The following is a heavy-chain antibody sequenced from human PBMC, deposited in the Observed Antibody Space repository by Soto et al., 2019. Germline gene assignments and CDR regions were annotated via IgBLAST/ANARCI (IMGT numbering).Heavy chain of an antibody. D-gene: IGHD3-22*01. CDR3: ARDVSSGGYYLQY. J-gene: IGHJ4*02. CDR1: GGTFSSYA. Sequence: VASVKVSCKASGGTFSSYAISWFRQAPGQGLEWMGGIIPIFGTAKYAKKFQGRVTITAVESTSTAYMELSSLRSEDTAVYYCARDVSSGGYYLQYSGQGTMVTLSS. CDR2: IIPIFGTA. V-gene: IGHV1-69*13.